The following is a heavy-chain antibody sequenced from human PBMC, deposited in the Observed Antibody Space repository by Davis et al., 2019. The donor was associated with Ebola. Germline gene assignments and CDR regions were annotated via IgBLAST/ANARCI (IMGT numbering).Heavy chain of an antibody. CDR3: ARLVVPAAIPGWGGWFDP. D-gene: IGHD2-2*02. Sequence: MPSETLSLTCTVSGGSISSGDYYWSWIRQPPGKGLEWIGYIYYSGSTYYNPSLKSRVTISVDTSKNQFSLKLSSVTAADTAVYYCARLVVPAAIPGWGGWFDPWGQGTLVTVSS. CDR1: GGSISSGDYY. J-gene: IGHJ5*02. CDR2: IYYSGST. V-gene: IGHV4-30-4*01.